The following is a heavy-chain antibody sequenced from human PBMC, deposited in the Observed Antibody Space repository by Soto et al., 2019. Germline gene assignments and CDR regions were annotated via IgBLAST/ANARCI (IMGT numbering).Heavy chain of an antibody. J-gene: IGHJ6*02. CDR2: INPKSGGT. D-gene: IGHD2-8*01. Sequence: ASVKVSCKASRYSFTDYHIHWVRQAAGQGLEWLGRINPKSGGTSTAQKFQGWVTMTTDTSISTASMELTRLTSDDTAIYYCARGDSTDCSNGVCSFFYNHDMHVWGQGTMVTVSS. CDR3: ARGDSTDCSNGVCSFFYNHDMHV. CDR1: RYSFTDYH. V-gene: IGHV1-2*04.